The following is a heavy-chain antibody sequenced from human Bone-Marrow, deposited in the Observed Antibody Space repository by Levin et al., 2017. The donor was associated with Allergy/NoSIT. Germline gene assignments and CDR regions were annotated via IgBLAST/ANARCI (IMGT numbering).Heavy chain of an antibody. CDR3: AARKGIVVVPAATSAPGGWFDP. CDR2: ISGSGGST. Sequence: GESLKISCAASGFTFSSYAMSWVRQAPGKGLEWVSAISGSGGSTYYADSVKGRFTISRDNSKNTLYLQMNSLRAEDTAVYYCAARKGIVVVPAATSAPGGWFDPWGQGTLVTVSS. V-gene: IGHV3-23*01. CDR1: GFTFSSYA. D-gene: IGHD2-2*01. J-gene: IGHJ5*02.